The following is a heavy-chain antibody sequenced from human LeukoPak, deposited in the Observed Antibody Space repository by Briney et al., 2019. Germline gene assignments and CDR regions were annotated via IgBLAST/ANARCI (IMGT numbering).Heavy chain of an antibody. Sequence: PSETLSLTCTVSGGSISSYYWSWIRQPPGKGLEWIGYIYYSGSAYSNPSLRSRVTISVDMSKNQFSLKLSSVTAADTAVYYCASASRPPYYYGMDVWGQGTTVTVSS. CDR2: IYYSGSA. CDR3: ASASRPPYYYGMDV. CDR1: GGSISSYY. V-gene: IGHV4-59*01. J-gene: IGHJ6*02.